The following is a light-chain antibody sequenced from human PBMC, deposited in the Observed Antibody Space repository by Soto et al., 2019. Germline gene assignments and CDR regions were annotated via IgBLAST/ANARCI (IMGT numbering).Light chain of an antibody. CDR3: QQYYTPPWT. J-gene: IGKJ1*01. Sequence: DIVMTQSPDSLAVSLGERATINCNSSQSILYTSNNRNYLAWYQQKPGQPPKLLLNWASARESCVPDRFSGSGAGTDFTFTINSLQTEAVATYSCQQYYTPPWTFGHGYTVEIK. V-gene: IGKV4-1*01. CDR2: WAS. CDR1: QSILYTSNNRNY.